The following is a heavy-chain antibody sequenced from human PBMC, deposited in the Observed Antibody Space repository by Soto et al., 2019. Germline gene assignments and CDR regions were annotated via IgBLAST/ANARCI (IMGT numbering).Heavy chain of an antibody. J-gene: IGHJ4*02. CDR1: GYTFTSYG. CDR2: ISAYNGNK. V-gene: IGHV1-18*01. CDR3: AIEPNYFYY. Sequence: QVQLVQSGAEVKKPGASVKVSCKASGYTFTSYGISWGRQAPGQGLEWMEWISAYNGNKKYAQKLQGIDTMTTDTSTSTAYMELRSLRSDDTAVYYCAIEPNYFYYCGQGTLVTVSS.